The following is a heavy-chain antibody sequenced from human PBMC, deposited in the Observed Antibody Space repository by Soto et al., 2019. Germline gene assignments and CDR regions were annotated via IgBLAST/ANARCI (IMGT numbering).Heavy chain of an antibody. J-gene: IGHJ4*02. D-gene: IGHD6-13*01. CDR2: ISYDGSNK. V-gene: IGHV3-30-3*01. CDR3: ARHIVSSWASYFDY. CDR1: GFTFSSYA. Sequence: GGSLRLSCAASGFTFSSYAMHWVRQAPGKGLEWVAVISYDGSNKYYADSVKGRFTISRDNSKNTLYLQMNSLRAEDTAVYYCARHIVSSWASYFDYWGQGTLVTVSS.